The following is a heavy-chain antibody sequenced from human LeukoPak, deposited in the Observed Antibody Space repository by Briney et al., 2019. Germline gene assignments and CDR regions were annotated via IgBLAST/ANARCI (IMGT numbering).Heavy chain of an antibody. Sequence: GESLKISCKGSGYSFTTYWIGWVRQMPGKGLEWMGIIYPGDSDTKYSPSFQGQVTFSADKSISTAYLQWSSLKASDTAMYYCARLSCSSTSCDSADFWGQGALVTVSS. CDR3: ARLSCSSTSCDSADF. D-gene: IGHD2-2*01. CDR2: IYPGDSDT. J-gene: IGHJ4*02. CDR1: GYSFTTYW. V-gene: IGHV5-51*01.